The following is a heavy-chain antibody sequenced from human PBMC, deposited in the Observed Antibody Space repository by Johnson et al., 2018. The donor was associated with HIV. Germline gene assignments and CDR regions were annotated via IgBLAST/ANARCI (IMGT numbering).Heavy chain of an antibody. CDR3: AKPPFYAFDI. CDR2: MSFDGSNK. CDR1: GFTFNNAW. V-gene: IGHV3-30*18. J-gene: IGHJ3*02. Sequence: QMLLVESGGGLVKPGGSLRLSCAASGFTFNNAWMGWVRQAPGKGLEWVSLMSFDGSNKDYAYSVKGRFTISRDNSKNTLYLQMNSLRAEDTAVYYCAKPPFYAFDIWGQGTMVTVSS.